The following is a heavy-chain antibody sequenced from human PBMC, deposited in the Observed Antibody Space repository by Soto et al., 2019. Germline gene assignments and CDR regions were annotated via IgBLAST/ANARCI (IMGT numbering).Heavy chain of an antibody. V-gene: IGHV5-51*01. Sequence: GESLKISCKGSGYTFTNYWIGWVRQMPGRGLEWMGIIHLGDSDTRYSPSFQGQVTISADKSISTAYLQWSRLKASDTAMYYCARPSIAAAGMSYYNGLAVWVQGTTVTVSS. J-gene: IGHJ6*02. CDR1: GYTFTNYW. CDR2: IHLGDSDT. D-gene: IGHD6-13*01. CDR3: ARPSIAAAGMSYYNGLAV.